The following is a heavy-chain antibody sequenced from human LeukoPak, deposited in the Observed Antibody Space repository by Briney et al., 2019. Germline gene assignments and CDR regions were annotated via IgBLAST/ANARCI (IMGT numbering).Heavy chain of an antibody. D-gene: IGHD5-18*01. CDR3: ARGLIGNSYGRVSHYYFDY. V-gene: IGHV4-59*01. Sequence: NPSETLSLTCTVSGGSISSYYWSWIRQPPGKGLEWIGYIYYSGSTNYNPSLKSRVTISVDTSKNQFSLKLSSVTAADTAVYYCARGLIGNSYGRVSHYYFDYWGQGTLVTVSS. CDR1: GGSISSYY. J-gene: IGHJ4*02. CDR2: IYYSGST.